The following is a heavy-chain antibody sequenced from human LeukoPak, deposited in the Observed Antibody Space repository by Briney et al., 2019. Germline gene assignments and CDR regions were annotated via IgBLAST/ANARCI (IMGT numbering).Heavy chain of an antibody. D-gene: IGHD3-16*01. J-gene: IGHJ3*02. CDR3: ARWGETSALRVHAFDI. CDR1: GDSISSYY. Sequence: NPSETLSLTCTVSGDSISSYYWNWLRQPPGKGLEWIGYGHYTGSTNYDPSLKSRVTFSVDTSKNQFSLKLTSVTAADTAVYYRARWGETSALRVHAFDIWGQGTMVTVSS. CDR2: GHYTGST. V-gene: IGHV4-59*01.